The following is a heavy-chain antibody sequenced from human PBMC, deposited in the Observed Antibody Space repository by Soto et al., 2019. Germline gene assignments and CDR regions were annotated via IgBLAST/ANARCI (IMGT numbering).Heavy chain of an antibody. Sequence: GGSLRLSCAASGFTFTSYSMNWVRQAPGKGLEWVSSISSSSSYIYYADSVKGRFTISRDNAKNSLYLRMNSLRAEDTAVYYCARAGRYVDGLLSAPDYGMDVWGQGTTVTVSS. CDR1: GFTFTSYS. D-gene: IGHD3-9*01. V-gene: IGHV3-21*01. CDR2: ISSSSSYI. J-gene: IGHJ6*02. CDR3: ARAGRYVDGLLSAPDYGMDV.